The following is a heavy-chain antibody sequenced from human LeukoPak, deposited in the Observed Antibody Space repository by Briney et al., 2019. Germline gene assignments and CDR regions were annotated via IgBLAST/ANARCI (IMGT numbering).Heavy chain of an antibody. D-gene: IGHD6-19*01. CDR3: ARQYSSGWPWFDP. J-gene: IGHJ5*02. Sequence: PSETLSLTCTVSGGSISSGGYYWGWIRQPPGKGLEWIGSIYYTGSTYYHPSPKSRVTISADTSKNQFSLKLSSVTAADAAVYYCARQYSSGWPWFDPWGQGTLVTVSS. CDR2: IYYTGST. CDR1: GGSISSGGYY. V-gene: IGHV4-39*01.